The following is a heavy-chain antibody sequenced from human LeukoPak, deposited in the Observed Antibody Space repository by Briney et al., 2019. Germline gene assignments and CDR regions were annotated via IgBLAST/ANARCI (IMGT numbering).Heavy chain of an antibody. CDR3: AREGGDSPYYYYGMDV. J-gene: IGHJ6*02. CDR2: IYYSGST. D-gene: IGHD2-21*02. Sequence: SETLSLTCTVSGGSISSYYWSWIRQPPGKGLEWIGYIYYSGSTNYNPSLKSRVTISVDTSKNQFSLKLSSVTAADTAVYYCAREGGDSPYYYYGMDVWGQGTTVTVSS. CDR1: GGSISSYY. V-gene: IGHV4-59*01.